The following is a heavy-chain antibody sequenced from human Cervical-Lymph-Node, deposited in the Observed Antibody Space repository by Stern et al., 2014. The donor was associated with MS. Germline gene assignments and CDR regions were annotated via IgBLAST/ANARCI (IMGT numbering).Heavy chain of an antibody. CDR1: GYSFTNYW. Sequence: EVQLLESGAEVKKPGESLKISCKGSGYSFTNYWIGWVRQMPGKGLEWMGINYPGDSDTRYSPSFQGQVTISADKSINTAYLQWSSLKASDTAMYYCARHCGFRPGCIDYWGQGTLVTVSS. CDR2: NYPGDSDT. D-gene: IGHD2-21*01. J-gene: IGHJ4*02. CDR3: ARHCGFRPGCIDY. V-gene: IGHV5-51*01.